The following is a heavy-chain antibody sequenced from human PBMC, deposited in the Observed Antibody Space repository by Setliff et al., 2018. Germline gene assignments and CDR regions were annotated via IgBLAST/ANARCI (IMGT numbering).Heavy chain of an antibody. CDR1: GFLFSSYG. CDR3: ATDGVQNYNLDY. V-gene: IGHV3-30*02. Sequence: GGSLRLSCAASGFLFSSYGIHWVRQAPGKGLEWVALIRYDGRSEYADSVKGRFSMSRDNSKNTLYLQMNSLRTEDTAVYYCATDGVQNYNLDYWGQGTLVTVSS. J-gene: IGHJ4*02. CDR2: IRYDGRSE. D-gene: IGHD1-1*01.